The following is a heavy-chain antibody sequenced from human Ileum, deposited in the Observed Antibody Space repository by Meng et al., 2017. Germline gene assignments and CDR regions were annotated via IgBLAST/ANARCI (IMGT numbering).Heavy chain of an antibody. CDR2: TYYTGLT. V-gene: IGHV4-61*01. CDR1: GASVNFGLYF. D-gene: IGHD1-14*01. CDR3: ARTYNTPFFDS. J-gene: IGHJ4*02. Sequence: QVELQESGPGLVRPSETLSLSCTVSGASVNFGLYFWSWIRQSPGKTLEWIGHTYYTGLTNYNPSLKSRVAISLDASKNQFSLKLNSVSAADSAVYFCARTYNTPFFDSWGQGTLVTVFS.